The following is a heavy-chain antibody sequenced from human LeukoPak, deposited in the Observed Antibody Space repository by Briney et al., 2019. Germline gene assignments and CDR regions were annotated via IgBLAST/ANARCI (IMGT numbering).Heavy chain of an antibody. CDR2: IYYSGST. D-gene: IGHD4-17*01. Sequence: SETLPLTCTVSGGSISSYYWSWIRQPPGKGLEWIGYIYYSGSTNYNPSLKSRVTISVDTSKNQFSLKLSSVTAADTAVYYCARAPTLPYGDYYIDYWGQGTLVTVSS. CDR3: ARAPTLPYGDYYIDY. CDR1: GGSISSYY. J-gene: IGHJ4*02. V-gene: IGHV4-59*08.